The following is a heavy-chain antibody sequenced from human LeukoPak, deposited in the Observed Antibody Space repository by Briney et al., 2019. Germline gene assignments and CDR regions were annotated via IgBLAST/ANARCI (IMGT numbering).Heavy chain of an antibody. Sequence: PGGSLRLSCAASGLIFSNAWMNWVRQAPGKGLEWVGRIQSKADGGTTDYAAPVKGRFTVSRDDSKNTLYLRMNILRTDDTAVYYCRYYDSSGRRDYWGQGTLVTVSS. D-gene: IGHD3-22*01. CDR2: IQSKADGGTT. CDR1: GLIFSNAW. CDR3: RYYDSSGRRDY. V-gene: IGHV3-15*01. J-gene: IGHJ4*02.